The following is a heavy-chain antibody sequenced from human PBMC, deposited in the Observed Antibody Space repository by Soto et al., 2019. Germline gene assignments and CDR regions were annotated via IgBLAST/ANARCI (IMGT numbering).Heavy chain of an antibody. D-gene: IGHD6-13*01. CDR1: GFTFDDYA. CDR3: AKDMRGGSSSSRYYYGVDV. CDR2: ISWVSGTI. V-gene: IGHV3-9*01. J-gene: IGHJ6*02. Sequence: EVQLVESGGGLVQPGRSLRLSCAASGFTFDDYAMHWVRQAPGKGLEWVSGISWVSGTIVYVDSVKGRFTISRDNAKNSLYLQMNSLRAEDTALYYCAKDMRGGSSSSRYYYGVDVWGQGTTVTVSS.